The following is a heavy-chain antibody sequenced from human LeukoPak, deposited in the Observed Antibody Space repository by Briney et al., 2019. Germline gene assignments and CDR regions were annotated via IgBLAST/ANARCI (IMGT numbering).Heavy chain of an antibody. Sequence: SETLSLTCAVYGGSFGGYYWSWIRQPPGKGLEWIGEINHSGSTNYNPSLKSRVTISVDTSKNQFSLKLSSVTAADTAVYYCAKDWVDYGDYGAQEYHDDTNFDYWGQGTLVTVSS. CDR3: AKDWVDYGDYGAQEYHDDTNFDY. CDR2: INHSGST. D-gene: IGHD4-17*01. CDR1: GGSFGGYY. V-gene: IGHV4-34*01. J-gene: IGHJ4*02.